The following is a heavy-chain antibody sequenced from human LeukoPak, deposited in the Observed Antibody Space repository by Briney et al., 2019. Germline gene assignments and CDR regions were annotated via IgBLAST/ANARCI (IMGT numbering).Heavy chain of an antibody. CDR3: ARAPADYYYYGMDV. Sequence: SGTLSLTCTVSGGSISSYYWSWIRQPPGKGLEWIGYIYSSGSTNYNPSLKSRVTISVDTSKNQFSLKLSSVTAADTAVYYCARAPADYYYYGMDVWGQGTTVTVSS. CDR2: IYSSGST. J-gene: IGHJ6*02. V-gene: IGHV4-59*01. CDR1: GGSISSYY.